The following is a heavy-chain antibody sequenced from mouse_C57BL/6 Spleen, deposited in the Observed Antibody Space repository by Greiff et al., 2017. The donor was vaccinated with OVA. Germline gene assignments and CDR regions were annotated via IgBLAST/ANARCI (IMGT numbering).Heavy chain of an antibody. CDR2: ISYSGST. CDR3: ATSTAHATLAWFAY. Sequence: EVKVVESGPGMVKPSQSLSLTCTVTGYSITSGYDWHWIRHFPGNKLEWMGYISYSGSTNYNPSLKSRISITHDTSKNHFFLKLNSVTTEDTATYYCATSTAHATLAWFAYWGQGTLVTVSA. D-gene: IGHD3-2*02. J-gene: IGHJ3*01. CDR1: GYSITSGYD. V-gene: IGHV3-1*01.